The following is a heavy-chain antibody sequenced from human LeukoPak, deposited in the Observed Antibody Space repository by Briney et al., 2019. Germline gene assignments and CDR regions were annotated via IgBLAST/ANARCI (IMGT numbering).Heavy chain of an antibody. CDR1: GYTLTELS. CDR3: ARFPEIGSGWYWFDP. Sequence: SVKVSCKVSGYTLTELSMHWVRQAPGQGLEWMGRIIPILGIANYAQKFQGRVTITADKSTSTAYMELSSLRSEDTAVYYCARFPEIGSGWYWFDPWGQGTLVTVSS. D-gene: IGHD6-19*01. V-gene: IGHV1-69*02. J-gene: IGHJ5*02. CDR2: IIPILGIA.